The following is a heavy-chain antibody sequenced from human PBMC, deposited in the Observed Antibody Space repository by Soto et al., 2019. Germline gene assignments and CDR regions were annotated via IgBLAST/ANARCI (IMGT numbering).Heavy chain of an antibody. J-gene: IGHJ3*02. Sequence: LRLSCAASGFTFSTYSMNWVRQAPGKGLVWVSRINSDGSSTSYADSVKGRFTISRDNAKNTLYLQMNSLRAEDTAVYYCATYSSSWPDAFSIWGQGTMVPGS. CDR3: ATYSSSWPDAFSI. D-gene: IGHD6-13*01. V-gene: IGHV3-74*01. CDR2: INSDGSST. CDR1: GFTFSTYS.